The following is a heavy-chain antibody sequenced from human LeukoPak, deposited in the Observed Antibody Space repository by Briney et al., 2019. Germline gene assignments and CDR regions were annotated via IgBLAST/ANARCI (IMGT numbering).Heavy chain of an antibody. V-gene: IGHV3-30*02. D-gene: IGHD5-18*01. CDR3: ARDLRGYSFRGVYYYYYMDV. CDR2: IEYDGTNT. J-gene: IGHJ6*03. Sequence: PGGSLRLSCVVSGLTFSYYGMHWVRQAPGKGLEWMSFIEYDGTNTNYADPVKGRFTISRDDSKNTLYLQMNSLRAEDTAVYYCARDLRGYSFRGVYYYYYMDVWGKGTTVTISS. CDR1: GLTFSYYG.